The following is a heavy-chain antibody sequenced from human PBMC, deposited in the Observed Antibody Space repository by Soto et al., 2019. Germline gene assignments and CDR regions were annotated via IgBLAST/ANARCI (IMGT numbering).Heavy chain of an antibody. Sequence: QVQLVESGGGVVQPGRSLRLSCAASGFTFSSYGMHWVRQAPGKGLEWVAVISYDGSNKYYADSVKGRFTISRDNSKNTLYLQMNSLRAEDTAVFYCAKDGIAVADNWNDYYGMDVW. D-gene: IGHD6-19*01. CDR3: AKDGIAVADNWNDYYGMDV. J-gene: IGHJ6*01. CDR1: GFTFSSYG. V-gene: IGHV3-30*18. CDR2: ISYDGSNK.